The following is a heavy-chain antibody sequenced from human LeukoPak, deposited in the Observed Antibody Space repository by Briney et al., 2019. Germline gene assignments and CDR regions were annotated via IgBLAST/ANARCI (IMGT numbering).Heavy chain of an antibody. CDR1: GFTVSSNY. D-gene: IGHD3-10*01. CDR3: ARVDYYGSGSYFWFDP. V-gene: IGHV3-66*01. CDR2: IYSGGST. Sequence: GGSLRLSCAASGFTVSSNYMSWVRQAPGKGLEWVSVIYSGGSTYYADSVKGRFTISRDNSKNTLYLQVNSLRAEDTAVYYCARVDYYGSGSYFWFDPWGQGTLVTVSS. J-gene: IGHJ5*02.